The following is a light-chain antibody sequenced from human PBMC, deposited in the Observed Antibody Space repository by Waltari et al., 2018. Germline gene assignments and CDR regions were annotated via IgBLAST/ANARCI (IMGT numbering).Light chain of an antibody. CDR1: QDIRNW. V-gene: IGKV1-12*01. J-gene: IGKJ3*01. Sequence: TCRASQDIRNWLAWYQQKPGKAPNLLIYATSSWQTGVPSRFSGSGSGTEFTLTISSLRPEDFATYYCQQANSFPITFGPGTKVDIK. CDR3: QQANSFPIT. CDR2: ATS.